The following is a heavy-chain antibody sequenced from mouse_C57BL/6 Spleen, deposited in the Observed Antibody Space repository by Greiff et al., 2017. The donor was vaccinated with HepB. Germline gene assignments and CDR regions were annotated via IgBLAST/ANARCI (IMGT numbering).Heavy chain of an antibody. CDR3: AVGNGTWFAY. Sequence: EVQGVESGGDLVKPGGSLKLSCAASGFTFSSYGMSWVRQTPDKRLEWVATISSGGSYTYYPDSVKGRFTISRDNAKNTLYLQMSSLKSEDTAMYYCAVGNGTWFAYWGQGTLVTVSA. J-gene: IGHJ3*01. CDR1: GFTFSSYG. CDR2: ISSGGSYT. D-gene: IGHD2-1*01. V-gene: IGHV5-6*01.